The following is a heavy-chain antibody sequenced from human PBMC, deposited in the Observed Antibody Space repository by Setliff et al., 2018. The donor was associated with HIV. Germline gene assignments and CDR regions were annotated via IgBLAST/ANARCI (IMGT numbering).Heavy chain of an antibody. V-gene: IGHV1-69*13. Sequence: SVKVSCKASGYTFTDYYMHWVQQAPGKGLEWMGRVDPIFGTANYAQKFQGRVTITADESTSTAYMELSSLRSEDTAVYYCARDYYGSGSYYNLDYWGQGTLVTVSS. J-gene: IGHJ4*02. D-gene: IGHD3-10*01. CDR3: ARDYYGSGSYYNLDY. CDR1: GYTFTDYY. CDR2: VDPIFGTA.